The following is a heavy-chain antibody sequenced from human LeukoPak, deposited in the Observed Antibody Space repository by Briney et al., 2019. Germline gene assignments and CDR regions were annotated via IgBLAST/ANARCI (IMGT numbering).Heavy chain of an antibody. J-gene: IGHJ5*02. CDR1: GFTLSSYA. CDR2: ISGSGGST. CDR3: AKDLLGYCSSTSCNNWFDP. Sequence: PGGSLRLSCAASGFTLSSYAMSWVRQAPGKGLEWVSAISGSGGSTYYADSVKGRFTISRDNSKNTLYLQMNSLRAEDAAVYYCAKDLLGYCSSTSCNNWFDPWGQGTLVTVSS. D-gene: IGHD2-2*01. V-gene: IGHV3-23*01.